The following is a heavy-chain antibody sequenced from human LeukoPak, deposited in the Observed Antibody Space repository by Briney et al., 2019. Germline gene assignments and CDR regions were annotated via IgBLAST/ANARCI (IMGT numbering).Heavy chain of an antibody. D-gene: IGHD6-19*01. CDR1: GYSISSGYY. V-gene: IGHV4-38-2*02. CDR3: ARAFSSGSYFDY. Sequence: SETLSLTCTVSGYSISSGYYWGWIRQPPGKGLEWIGSIYHSGRTYYNPSLKSRVTISVDTSKNQFSLKLSSVTAADTAVYYCARAFSSGSYFDYWGQGTLVTVSS. J-gene: IGHJ4*02. CDR2: IYHSGRT.